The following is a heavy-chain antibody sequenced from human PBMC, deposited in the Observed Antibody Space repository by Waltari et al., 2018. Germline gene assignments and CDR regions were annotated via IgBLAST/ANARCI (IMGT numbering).Heavy chain of an antibody. CDR1: GGSTSSTSFY. D-gene: IGHD3-10*01. V-gene: IGHV4-39*01. J-gene: IGHJ6*03. CDR3: ARHTAPNYYHSGGGGDYYYVDV. Sequence: QVQLQESGPGLVKPSETLSLTCSVSGGSTSSTSFYWAWLRQPPGKGLEWIASVYYSGRTHYSPSLKRRVTIAIDPSKNQVSLDLRSVTAADTAVYYCARHTAPNYYHSGGGGDYYYVDVWGRGTTVTVSS. CDR2: VYYSGRT.